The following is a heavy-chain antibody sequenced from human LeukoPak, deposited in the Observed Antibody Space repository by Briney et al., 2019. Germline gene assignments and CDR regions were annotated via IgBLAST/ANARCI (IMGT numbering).Heavy chain of an antibody. CDR3: AKADATIGGAFDT. Sequence: PGGSLRLSCAASRFTFRNYAMSWVRQAPGRGLEWLSIISGTADSKYYADSVKGRFTISRDNPRSTLYLEMKSLRAEGTAVYYCAKADATIGGAFDTWGQGTMVIVSS. CDR1: RFTFRNYA. D-gene: IGHD3-16*01. J-gene: IGHJ3*02. V-gene: IGHV3-23*01. CDR2: ISGTADSK.